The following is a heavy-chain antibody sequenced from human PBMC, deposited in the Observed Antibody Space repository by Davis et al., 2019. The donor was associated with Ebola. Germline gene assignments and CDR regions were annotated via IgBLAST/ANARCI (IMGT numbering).Heavy chain of an antibody. CDR1: GFTFSSYA. J-gene: IGHJ4*02. V-gene: IGHV3-23*01. CDR3: ARDRGDYYFDY. Sequence: GGSLRLSCAASGFTFSSYAMNWVRQAPGKGLEWVSAISGSGGSTYYADSVKGRFTISRDNSKNTLYLQMSSLRSEDTAVYYCARDRGDYYFDYWGQGTLVTVSS. CDR2: ISGSGGST. D-gene: IGHD4-17*01.